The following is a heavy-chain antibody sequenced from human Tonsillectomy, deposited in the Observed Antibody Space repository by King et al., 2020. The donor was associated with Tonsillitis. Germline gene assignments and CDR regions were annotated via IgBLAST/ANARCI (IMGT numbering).Heavy chain of an antibody. J-gene: IGHJ6*02. CDR1: GFTFSSYG. CDR3: AKARLRDDGGGYYYHYGMDV. CDR2: ISHDGSNK. V-gene: IGHV3-30*18. Sequence: VQLVESGGGVVQPGRSPRLPCAASGFTFSSYGMHWVRQAPGKGLEWVAVISHDGSNKYYADSVKGRFTISRDNSKNTLYLQMNSLRAEDTAVYYCAKARLRDDGGGYYYHYGMDVWGQGTTVTVSS. D-gene: IGHD2-21*01.